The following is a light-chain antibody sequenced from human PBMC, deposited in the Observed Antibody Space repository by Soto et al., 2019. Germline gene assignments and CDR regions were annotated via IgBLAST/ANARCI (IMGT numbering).Light chain of an antibody. CDR3: QQYNSYSWT. Sequence: DIQMTQSPSTLSTSVGDRVTITRRASQSISGWLAWYQQKPGKAPKLLIYKASSLESGVPSRFSGSGSGTEFTLTISSLQPDDFATYYCQQYNSYSWTFGQGTKVDIK. J-gene: IGKJ1*01. CDR2: KAS. CDR1: QSISGW. V-gene: IGKV1-5*03.